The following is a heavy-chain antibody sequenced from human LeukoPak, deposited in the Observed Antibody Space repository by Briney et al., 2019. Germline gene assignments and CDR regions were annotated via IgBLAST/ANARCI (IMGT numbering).Heavy chain of an antibody. V-gene: IGHV4-4*07. CDR2: IYTSGST. CDR1: GGSISSYY. J-gene: IGHJ4*02. D-gene: IGHD3-22*01. CDR3: ARASHDGSGYCYAVYFDN. Sequence: SETLSLTCTVSGGSISSYYWNWIRQPAGKGLEWIGRIYTSGSTNYNPSLKSRVTMSVDTSKTQFSLRLNSVTAADTAVYYCARASHDGSGYCYAVYFDNWGQGTLVTVSS.